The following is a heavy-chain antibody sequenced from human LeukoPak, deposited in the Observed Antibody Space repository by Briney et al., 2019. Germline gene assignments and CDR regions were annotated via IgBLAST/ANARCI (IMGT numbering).Heavy chain of an antibody. D-gene: IGHD4-17*01. CDR3: ASTITVTTDY. Sequence: SETLSLTCTVSGGSISSYYWSWIRQPPGKGLEWNGYIYYSGSTNYNPSLKSRVTMSLDTSKNQFSLKLSSVTAADTAVYYCASTITVTTDYWGQGTLVTVSS. J-gene: IGHJ4*02. CDR1: GGSISSYY. V-gene: IGHV4-59*08. CDR2: IYYSGST.